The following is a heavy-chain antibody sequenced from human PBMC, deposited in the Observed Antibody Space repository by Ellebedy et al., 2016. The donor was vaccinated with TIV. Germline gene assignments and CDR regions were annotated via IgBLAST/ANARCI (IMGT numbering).Heavy chain of an antibody. D-gene: IGHD6-13*01. CDR3: AREDLTAADYYYYGMDV. V-gene: IGHV4-30-4*01. CDR1: GGSISSGDYY. J-gene: IGHJ6*02. CDR2: IYYSGST. Sequence: SETLSLTXTVSGGSISSGDYYWSWLRQPPGKGLEWIGYIYYSGSTYYNPSLKSRVTISVDTSKNQFSLKLSSVTAADTAVYYCAREDLTAADYYYYGMDVWGQGTTVTVSS.